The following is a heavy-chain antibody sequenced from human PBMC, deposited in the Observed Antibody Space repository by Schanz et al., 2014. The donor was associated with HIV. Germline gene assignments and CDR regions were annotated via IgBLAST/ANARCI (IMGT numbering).Heavy chain of an antibody. D-gene: IGHD3-22*01. CDR3: AKPEYDSRGNSQSHFDS. CDR1: GFTFNNYA. J-gene: IGHJ4*02. V-gene: IGHV3-23*04. Sequence: VRLVESGGGVVQPGRSLRLSCAASGFTFNNYAMTWVRQAPGKGLEWVSSISESGGRSYYADSVNGRFTISRDNSKNTLYLQMTTLRTEDTAVYYCAKPEYDSRGNSQSHFDSWGQGTLVTVSP. CDR2: ISESGGRS.